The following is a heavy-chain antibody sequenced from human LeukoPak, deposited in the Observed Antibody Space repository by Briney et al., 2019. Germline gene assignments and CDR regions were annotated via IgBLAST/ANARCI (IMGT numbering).Heavy chain of an antibody. D-gene: IGHD4-11*01. Sequence: PGGSLRLSCAASGFTFSSYAMSWVRQAPGKGLEWVSGISGSGDNTYYADSVKGRFTISRDNSKNTLYVQVNSLGTEDTAVYYCARDRDYSNYGRYNYYYYGMDVWGQGTTVTVSS. J-gene: IGHJ6*02. CDR1: GFTFSSYA. CDR2: ISGSGDNT. V-gene: IGHV3-23*01. CDR3: ARDRDYSNYGRYNYYYYGMDV.